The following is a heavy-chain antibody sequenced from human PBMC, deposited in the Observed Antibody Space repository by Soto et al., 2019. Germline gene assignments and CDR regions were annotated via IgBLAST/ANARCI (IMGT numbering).Heavy chain of an antibody. J-gene: IGHJ4*02. V-gene: IGHV3-33*01. CDR1: GFTFSSYG. D-gene: IGHD1-1*01. CDR2: IWYDGSNK. Sequence: GGSLSLSCAASGFTFSSYGMHWVRQAPGKGLEWVAVIWYDGSNKYYADSVKGRFTISRDNSKNTLYLQVNSLRAEDTAVYYCARDPAPLNYYFDYWGQGTLVTVSS. CDR3: ARDPAPLNYYFDY.